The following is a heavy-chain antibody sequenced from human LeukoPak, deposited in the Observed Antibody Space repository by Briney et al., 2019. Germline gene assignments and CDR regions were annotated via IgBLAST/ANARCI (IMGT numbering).Heavy chain of an antibody. V-gene: IGHV5-51*01. CDR2: IYPGDFDT. Sequence: GDSLKISCKASGYSFTSYWIGWVRQVPGKGLEWMGIIYPGDFDTRYSPSFQGQVTISADKSINTAYLQWSSLRASDTAMYYCARAQYLSNWLDPWGQGTPVTVSS. D-gene: IGHD2/OR15-2a*01. CDR1: GYSFTSYW. J-gene: IGHJ5*02. CDR3: ARAQYLSNWLDP.